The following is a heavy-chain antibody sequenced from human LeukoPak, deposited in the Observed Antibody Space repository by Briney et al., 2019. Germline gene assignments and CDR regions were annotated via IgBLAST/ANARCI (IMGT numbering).Heavy chain of an antibody. CDR1: GFTLSSYW. Sequence: PGGSLRLSCAASGFTLSSYWMSWVRQAPGKGLEWVANIKQDGSEKYYVDSVKGRFTISRDNAKNSLYLQMNSLRAEDTAVYYCARDGAKRIIRYFDWLHHDAFDIWGQGTMVTVSS. CDR3: ARDGAKRIIRYFDWLHHDAFDI. CDR2: IKQDGSEK. J-gene: IGHJ3*02. D-gene: IGHD3-9*01. V-gene: IGHV3-7*03.